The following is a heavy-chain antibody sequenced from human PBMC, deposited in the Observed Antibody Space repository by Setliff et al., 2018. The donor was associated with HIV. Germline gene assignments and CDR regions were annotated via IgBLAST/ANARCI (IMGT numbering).Heavy chain of an antibody. J-gene: IGHJ6*03. Sequence: GESLKISCEASGYIFTDYWIGWVRQMPGKGLEWMGIIYPGDSDTRYSPSFQGQVTFSADKSISAAFLQWSSLKASDTAMYYCARRSQNYYYMDVWGKGTTVTVSS. CDR1: GYIFTDYW. CDR2: IYPGDSDT. CDR3: ARRSQNYYYMDV. V-gene: IGHV5-51*01.